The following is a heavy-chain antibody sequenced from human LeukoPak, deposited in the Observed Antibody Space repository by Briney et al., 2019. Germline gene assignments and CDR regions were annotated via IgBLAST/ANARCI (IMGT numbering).Heavy chain of an antibody. CDR3: ARTTEGGYTYDYFYYYYMDV. D-gene: IGHD5-18*01. CDR2: IYYSGST. CDR1: GGSIRSYY. V-gene: IGHV4-59*01. J-gene: IGHJ6*03. Sequence: SETLSLTCTVSGGSIRSYYWSWIRQPPGKGLEWIGYIYYSGSTNYNPSLKSRVTISVDTSKNQFSLKLSSVTAADTAVYYCARTTEGGYTYDYFYYYYMDVWGKGTTVTISS.